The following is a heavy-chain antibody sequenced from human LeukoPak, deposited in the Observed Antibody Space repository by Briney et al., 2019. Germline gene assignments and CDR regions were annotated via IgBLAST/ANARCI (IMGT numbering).Heavy chain of an antibody. J-gene: IGHJ6*03. Sequence: HTGGSLRLSCAASGFTFSSYAMSWVRQAPGKGLEWVSGIYSGGGTYYADSVKGRFTISRDNSKNTLYLQMNSLRAEDTAVYYCARALSRDYYMDVWGKGTTVTVSS. CDR1: GFTFSSYA. V-gene: IGHV3-53*01. CDR2: IYSGGGT. CDR3: ARALSRDYYMDV.